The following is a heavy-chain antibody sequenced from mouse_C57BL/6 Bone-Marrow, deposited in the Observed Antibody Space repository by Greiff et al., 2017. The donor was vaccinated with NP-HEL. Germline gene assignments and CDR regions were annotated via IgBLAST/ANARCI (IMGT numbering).Heavy chain of an antibody. V-gene: IGHV1-52*01. CDR1: GYTFTSYW. CDR2: IDPSDSET. Sequence: QVQLKQPGAELVRPGSSVKLSCKASGYTFTSYWMHWVKQRPIQGLEWIGNIDPSDSETHYNQKFKDKATLTVDKSSSTAYMQLSSLTSEDSAVYYCARENYYGYAWCAYWGQGTLVTVSA. D-gene: IGHD2-2*01. J-gene: IGHJ3*01. CDR3: ARENYYGYAWCAY.